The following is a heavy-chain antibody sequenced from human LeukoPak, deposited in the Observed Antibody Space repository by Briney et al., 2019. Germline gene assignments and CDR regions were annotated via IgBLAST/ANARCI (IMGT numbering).Heavy chain of an antibody. V-gene: IGHV1-24*01. Sequence: ASVRVSCKVSGYSVTELSRQWVRQAPGKGVECLGGFDPEEAKMVYAQKFQGRVTMTEDTSTDTAYMELRGLTSEDTAVYYCATRSGDFWSGYVDWGQGTLVAVSS. CDR3: ATRSGDFWSGYVD. CDR2: FDPEEAKM. D-gene: IGHD3-3*01. CDR1: GYSVTELS. J-gene: IGHJ4*02.